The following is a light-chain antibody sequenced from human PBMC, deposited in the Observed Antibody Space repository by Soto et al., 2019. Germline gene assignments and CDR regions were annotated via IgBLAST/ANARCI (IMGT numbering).Light chain of an antibody. CDR3: QQYYSYPPA. J-gene: IGKJ1*01. V-gene: IGKV1-5*01. CDR2: DAS. CDR1: QTISGW. Sequence: QMTQSPSTLSASVGDTVTITCRASQTISGWLAWYQQRPGKAPNLLIFDASTLQSGVPSRFSGSGSGTDFTLTISCLQSEDFATYYCQQYYSYPPAFGQGTKVDIK.